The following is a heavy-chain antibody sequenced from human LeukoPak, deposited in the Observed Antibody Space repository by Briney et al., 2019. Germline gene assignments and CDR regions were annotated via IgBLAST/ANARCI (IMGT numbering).Heavy chain of an antibody. V-gene: IGHV4-39*07. D-gene: IGHD3-9*01. CDR3: ARSSLEYYDILTGFHE. CDR1: GASINSDTSY. J-gene: IGHJ1*01. CDR2: IFYSGST. Sequence: PSETLSLTCTVSGASINSDTSYWAWIRQPPGKGLEWVGNIFYSGSTSYKPSLKSRVTISEDTSKNQFSLKLSSVTAADTAVYYCARSSLEYYDILTGFHEWGQGTLVTVSS.